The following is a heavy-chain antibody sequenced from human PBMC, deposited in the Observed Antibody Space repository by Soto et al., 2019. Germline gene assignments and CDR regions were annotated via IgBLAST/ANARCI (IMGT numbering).Heavy chain of an antibody. D-gene: IGHD3-10*01. J-gene: IGHJ4*02. Sequence: QVQLQQWGAGLLKPSETLSLTCAVYGGSFSGYYWSWIRQPPGKGLEWIGEINHSGSTNYNPSLKSRVTISVDTSKNQFSLKLSSVTVADTAVYYCARVTSGFGELIDYWGQGTLVTVSS. CDR2: INHSGST. CDR3: ARVTSGFGELIDY. V-gene: IGHV4-34*01. CDR1: GGSFSGYY.